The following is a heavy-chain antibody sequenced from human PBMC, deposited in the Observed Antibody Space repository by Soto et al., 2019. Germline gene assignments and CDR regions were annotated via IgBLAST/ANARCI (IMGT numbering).Heavy chain of an antibody. CDR1: GFTFSSYS. CDR2: ISSSSSYI. J-gene: IGHJ3*02. D-gene: IGHD2-2*01. V-gene: IGHV3-21*01. Sequence: LRLSCAASGFTFSSYSMNWVRQAPGKGLEWVSSISSSSSYIYYADSVKGRFTISRDNAKNSLYLQMNSLRAEDTAVYYCARVGGGYQLLHAFDIWGQGTMVTVSS. CDR3: ARVGGGYQLLHAFDI.